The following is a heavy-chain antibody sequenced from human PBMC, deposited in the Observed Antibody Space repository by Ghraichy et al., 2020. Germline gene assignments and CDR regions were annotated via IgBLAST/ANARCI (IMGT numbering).Heavy chain of an antibody. D-gene: IGHD3-22*01. CDR1: GYTFTSYG. CDR2: ISAYNGNT. CDR3: ASVRLTYYYDSSGYFFDY. V-gene: IGHV1-18*04. J-gene: IGHJ4*02. Sequence: ASVKFSCKASGYTFTSYGISWVRQAPGQGLEWMGWISAYNGNTNYAQKLQGRVTMTTDTSTSTAYMELRSLRSDDTAVYYCASVRLTYYYDSSGYFFDYWGQGTLVTVSS.